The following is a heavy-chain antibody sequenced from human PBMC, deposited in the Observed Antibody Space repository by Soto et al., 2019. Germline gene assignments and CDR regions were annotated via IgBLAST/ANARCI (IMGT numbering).Heavy chain of an antibody. V-gene: IGHV3-23*01. CDR2: IGSGGST. CDR3: AKDLGSPTVVTPELEFDY. Sequence: GGSLRLSCAASGFTFSSYAMAWVRQAPGKGLEWVSAIGSGGSTYYADSVKGRFTISRDNSRNTLYLQMNSLRADDTAVYYCAKDLGSPTVVTPELEFDYWGQGTLVTVSS. CDR1: GFTFSSYA. D-gene: IGHD4-17*01. J-gene: IGHJ4*02.